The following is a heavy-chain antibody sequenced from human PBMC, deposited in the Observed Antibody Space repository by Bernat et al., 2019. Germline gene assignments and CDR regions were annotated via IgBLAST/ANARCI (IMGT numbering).Heavy chain of an antibody. J-gene: IGHJ4*02. Sequence: EVQLVESGGGLVKPGGSLRLSCAASGFTFSSYSMNWVRQAPGKGLEWVSSIYSSSSYIYYADSVKGRFTISRDNAKNSLYLQMNSLRAEDTAVYYCARQYSSSSPFDYWGQRTLVTVSS. D-gene: IGHD6-6*01. CDR3: ARQYSSSSPFDY. CDR1: GFTFSSYS. CDR2: IYSSSSYI. V-gene: IGHV3-21*01.